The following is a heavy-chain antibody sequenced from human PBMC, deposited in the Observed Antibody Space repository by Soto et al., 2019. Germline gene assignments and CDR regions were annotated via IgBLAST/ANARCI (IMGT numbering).Heavy chain of an antibody. J-gene: IGHJ1*01. V-gene: IGHV4-39*01. CDR1: GGSISSSSLH. CDR3: ATAMGGDSGGYFHH. CDR2: VFYSGST. D-gene: IGHD4-17*01. Sequence: QLQLQESGPGLVKPSETLSLTCSVSGGSISSSSLHWGWIRQPPGKGLECIGNVFYSGSTYYNPSLKSRVTISVDTSKNQFSLKLSSVTAADTAVYYCATAMGGDSGGYFHHWGQGTLVTVSS.